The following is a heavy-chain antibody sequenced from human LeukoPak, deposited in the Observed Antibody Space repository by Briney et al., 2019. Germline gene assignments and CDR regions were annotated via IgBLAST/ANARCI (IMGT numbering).Heavy chain of an antibody. J-gene: IGHJ6*03. CDR2: INPSGGST. Sequence: ASVKVSCKASGYTFTSYYMHWVRQAPGQGLEWMGIINPSGGSTSYAQKFQGRVTITTDESTGTAYMELSSLRSEDTAVYYCASRIERIAAAGMGSYYYYMDVWGKGTTVTVSS. CDR3: ASRIERIAAAGMGSYYYYMDV. D-gene: IGHD6-13*01. V-gene: IGHV1-46*01. CDR1: GYTFTSYY.